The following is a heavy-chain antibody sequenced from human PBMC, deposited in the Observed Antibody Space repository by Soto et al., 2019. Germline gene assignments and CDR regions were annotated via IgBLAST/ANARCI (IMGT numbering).Heavy chain of an antibody. D-gene: IGHD6-6*01. CDR2: MSYDGRNK. Sequence: QVQLVESGGGVVQPGRSLRLSCSASGFTLSSDAMHWVRQAPGKGLEWVAVMSYDGRNKYYADSVKGRFTVSRDSSKKTLSLLKISRRTEDAAVYYCAKGGWYNSSSRSDCWGQGTLVTVSS. J-gene: IGHJ4*02. V-gene: IGHV3-30*18. CDR3: AKGGWYNSSSRSDC. CDR1: GFTLSSDA.